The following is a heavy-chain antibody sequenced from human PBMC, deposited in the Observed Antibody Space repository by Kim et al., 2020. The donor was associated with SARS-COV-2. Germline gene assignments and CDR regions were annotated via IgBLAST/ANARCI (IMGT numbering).Heavy chain of an antibody. V-gene: IGHV1-3*01. CDR2: INAGNGNT. J-gene: IGHJ6*02. CDR1: GYTFTSYA. D-gene: IGHD3-9*01. CDR3: AREPNYDILTGSLFPIYYYYGMDV. Sequence: ASVKVSCKASGYTFTSYAMHWVRQASGQRLEWMGWINAGNGNTKYSQKFQGRVTITRDTSASTAYMELSSLRSEDTAVYYCAREPNYDILTGSLFPIYYYYGMDVWGQGTTVTVSS.